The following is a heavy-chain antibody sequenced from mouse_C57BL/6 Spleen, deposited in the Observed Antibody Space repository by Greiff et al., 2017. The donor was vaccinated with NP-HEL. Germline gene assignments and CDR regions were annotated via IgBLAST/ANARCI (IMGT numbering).Heavy chain of an antibody. CDR2: ISTYYGDA. D-gene: IGHD1-1*01. V-gene: IGHV1-67*01. Sequence: VQLQQSGPELVRPGVSVKISCKGSGYTFTDYAMHWVKQSHAKSLEWIGVISTYYGDASYNQKFKSKATLTVDKSSSTAYMQLSSLTSEDSEVYYCAREEDYYGSSYNYWGQGTTLTVSS. J-gene: IGHJ2*01. CDR1: GYTFTDYA. CDR3: AREEDYYGSSYNY.